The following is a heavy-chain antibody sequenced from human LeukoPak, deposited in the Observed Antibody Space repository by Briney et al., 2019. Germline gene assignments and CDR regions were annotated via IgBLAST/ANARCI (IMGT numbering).Heavy chain of an antibody. CDR1: GFTFSNYA. J-gene: IGHJ6*02. CDR3: ARVRDVVVAATDYYYYGMDV. D-gene: IGHD2-15*01. CDR2: ISHDGSNK. V-gene: IGHV3-30*04. Sequence: GGSLRLSCAASGFTFSNYAMYWARQAPGKGLEWVAVISHDGSNKYYADSVEGRFTISRDDSKNTLYLQMSSVRAEDTAVYYCARVRDVVVAATDYYYYGMDVWGQGTTVTVSS.